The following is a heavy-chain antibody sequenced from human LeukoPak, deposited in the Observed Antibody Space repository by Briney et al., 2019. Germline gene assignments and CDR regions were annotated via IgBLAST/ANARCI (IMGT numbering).Heavy chain of an antibody. J-gene: IGHJ3*02. CDR1: EYSFTNYW. CDR2: IYPGDSDT. Sequence: GESLKISCAAYEYSFTNYWVAWVRQLPGKGLEWMGIIYPGDSDTRYSPSFQGQVTISADKSINTAYLQWSSLKASDTAVYYCAISPYFFESERVRDPFYIWGQGTMVTVSS. D-gene: IGHD3-22*01. CDR3: AISPYFFESERVRDPFYI. V-gene: IGHV5-51*01.